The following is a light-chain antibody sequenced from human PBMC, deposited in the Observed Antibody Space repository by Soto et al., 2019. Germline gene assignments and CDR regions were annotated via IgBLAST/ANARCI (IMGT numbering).Light chain of an antibody. V-gene: IGKV1-39*01. Sequence: DIQLTQSPSSLSASLGDTVTITCRASQTVSRYLNCYQQKSGTAPKLLIYAASTLHTGVPSRFSGRGSGTDFTLTITTLQPEDFATSFCQQSAKYSPFGHGTKVDIK. CDR1: QTVSRY. J-gene: IGKJ1*01. CDR2: AAS. CDR3: QQSAKYSP.